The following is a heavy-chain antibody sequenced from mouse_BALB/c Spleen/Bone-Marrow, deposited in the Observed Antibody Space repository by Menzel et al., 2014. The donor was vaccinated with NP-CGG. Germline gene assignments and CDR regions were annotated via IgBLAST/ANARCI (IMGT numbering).Heavy chain of an antibody. D-gene: IGHD2-14*01. V-gene: IGHV5-12-2*01. CDR3: TRPRYPFYVMDS. CDR2: ITDDGGST. J-gene: IGHJ4*01. CDR1: GITFRSNT. Sequence: EVKLMESGGGLVQPGGSLKLSCVVSGITFRSNTMSWVRQTPEKRLEWVAYITDDGGSTYYPDTVKGRFTISRDNAKNTLFLQMSSLKSEDTAMYYCTRPRYPFYVMDSWGQGTSVTVSS.